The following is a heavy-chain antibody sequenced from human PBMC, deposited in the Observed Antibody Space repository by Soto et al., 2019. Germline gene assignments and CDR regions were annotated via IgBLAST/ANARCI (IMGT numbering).Heavy chain of an antibody. V-gene: IGHV4-34*01. Sequence: SETLSLTCAVYGGSFSGYDWTWIRQPPGTGLEWIGEINHSGSSNYNPSLKSRVTISVDTSKNQFSLKLTSVTAADTAVYYCARDNFYGFFDYWGQGSLVTVSS. D-gene: IGHD1-20*01. CDR2: INHSGSS. CDR3: ARDNFYGFFDY. J-gene: IGHJ4*02. CDR1: GGSFSGYD.